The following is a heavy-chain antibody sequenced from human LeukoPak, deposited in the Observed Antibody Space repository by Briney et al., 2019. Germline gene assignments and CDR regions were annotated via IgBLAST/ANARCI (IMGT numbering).Heavy chain of an antibody. D-gene: IGHD3/OR15-3a*01. V-gene: IGHV4-4*07. CDR2: MSSSGST. CDR1: GASLSLYY. J-gene: IGHJ2*01. CDR3: ARDSRTERPWYFDL. Sequence: KPSETLSLTCTHSGASLSLYYWSWIRHPAGKGLEWIGRMSSSGSTNYNPSLKSRVTMSVDTSKNQFSLDLSSVTAADTAVYYCARDSRTERPWYFDLWGRGTLVTVSS.